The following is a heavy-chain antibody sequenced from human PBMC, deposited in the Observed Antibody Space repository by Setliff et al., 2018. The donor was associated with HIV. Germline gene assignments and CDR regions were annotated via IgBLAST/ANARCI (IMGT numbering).Heavy chain of an antibody. D-gene: IGHD3-22*01. J-gene: IGHJ6*03. CDR1: GYRFTSYW. CDR2: IFPYDSDT. CDR3: ARFVHSSGWYSSSYYYYMDV. Sequence: GESLKISCKASGYRFTSYWIGWVRQMPGKGLEWMGIIFPYDSDTTYSPSFQGQVNISADKSISTAYLQWSSLKASDTAMYYCARFVHSSGWYSSSYYYYMDVWGKGTTVTVSS. V-gene: IGHV5-51*01.